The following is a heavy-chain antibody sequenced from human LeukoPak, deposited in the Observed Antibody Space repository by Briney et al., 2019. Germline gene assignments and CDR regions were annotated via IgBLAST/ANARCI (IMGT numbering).Heavy chain of an antibody. CDR2: ISDTGSSI. CDR1: GFTFSSYG. D-gene: IGHD3-10*01. Sequence: GGSLRLSCAASGFTFSSYGMHWVRQAPGKGLEWVSSISDTGSSIFYADSVRGRFTVSRDNAKNSLYLQMNSLRSEDTAVYFCARDRGYGWYGDLGYWGQGAAVIVSS. J-gene: IGHJ4*02. V-gene: IGHV3-21*01. CDR3: ARDRGYGWYGDLGY.